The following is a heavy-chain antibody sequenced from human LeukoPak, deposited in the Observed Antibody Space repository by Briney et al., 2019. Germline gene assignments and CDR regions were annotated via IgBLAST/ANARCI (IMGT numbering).Heavy chain of an antibody. CDR1: GFTFSNAW. CDR3: TTAMVRGVMFDY. CDR2: IKSKTDGGTT. J-gene: IGHJ4*02. V-gene: IGHV3-15*01. Sequence: GGSLRLSCAASGFTFSNAWMSWVRQAPGKGLEWVGRIKSKTDGGTTDYAAPVKGRFTISRDDSKNTLYLQMIGLKTEDTAVYYCTTAMVRGVMFDYWGQGTLVTVSS. D-gene: IGHD3-10*01.